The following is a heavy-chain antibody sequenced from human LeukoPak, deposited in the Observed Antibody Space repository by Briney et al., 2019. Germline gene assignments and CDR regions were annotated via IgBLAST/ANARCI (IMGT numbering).Heavy chain of an antibody. J-gene: IGHJ6*02. Sequence: ASVKVSCKASGGTSSSYAISWVRQAPGQGLEWMGRIIPILGIANYAQKFQGRVTITADKSTSTAYMELSSLRSEDTAVYYCARLHYYDSSGYYPHFYYYYGMDVWGQGTTVTVSS. CDR1: GGTSSSYA. D-gene: IGHD3-22*01. CDR3: ARLHYYDSSGYYPHFYYYYGMDV. V-gene: IGHV1-69*04. CDR2: IIPILGIA.